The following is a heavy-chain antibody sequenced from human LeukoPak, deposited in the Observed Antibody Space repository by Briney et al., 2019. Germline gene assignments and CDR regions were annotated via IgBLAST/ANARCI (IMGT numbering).Heavy chain of an antibody. V-gene: IGHV3-7*01. CDR2: IKQDGSEK. CDR3: ARRSPIVARGYSSSWYEDY. J-gene: IGHJ4*02. CDR1: GFTFSSYW. Sequence: GGSLRLSYAASGFTFSSYWMSWVRQAPGKGLEWVANIKQDGSEKYYVDSVKGRFTISRDNAKNSLYLQMNSLRAEDTAVYYCARRSPIVARGYSSSWYEDYWGQGTLVTVSS. D-gene: IGHD6-13*01.